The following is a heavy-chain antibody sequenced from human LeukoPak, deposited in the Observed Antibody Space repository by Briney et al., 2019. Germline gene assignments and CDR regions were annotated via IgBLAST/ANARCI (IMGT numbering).Heavy chain of an antibody. CDR3: AGGPAWLLFHY. CDR1: GFTVSSNY. CDR2: IYNGDTT. J-gene: IGHJ4*02. Sequence: GGSLRLSCAASGFTVSSNYMTWVRQAPGKGLEWVSVIYNGDTTNYADSVKGRFTISRDNSKNTLYLQMNSPRVDDTAVYYSAGGPAWLLFHYWGQGTLVTVSS. V-gene: IGHV3-53*01. D-gene: IGHD5-12*01.